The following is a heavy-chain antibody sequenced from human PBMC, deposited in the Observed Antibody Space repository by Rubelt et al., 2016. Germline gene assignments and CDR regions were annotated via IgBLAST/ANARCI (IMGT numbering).Heavy chain of an antibody. D-gene: IGHD6-6*01. CDR3: ARGSIAARRGWFDP. V-gene: IGHV4-59*12. Sequence: QVQLQESGPGLVKPSETLSLTCTVSGGSISSYYWSWIRQPPGKGLEWIGSIYYSGSTYYNPSLKGRVTISVDTSKNQFSLKLSSVTAADTAVYYCARGSIAARRGWFDPWGQGTLVTVSS. CDR2: IYYSGST. J-gene: IGHJ5*02. CDR1: GGSISSYY.